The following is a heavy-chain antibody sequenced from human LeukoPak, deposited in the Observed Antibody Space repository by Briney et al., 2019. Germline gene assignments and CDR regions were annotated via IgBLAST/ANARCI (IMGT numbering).Heavy chain of an antibody. V-gene: IGHV3-23*01. D-gene: IGHD3-22*01. J-gene: IGHJ4*02. Sequence: GSLSLSCAASGFTFSSYAMSWVRQAPGKGLEWVSSISGSGGSTYYADSVKGRFTISRDNSKNTLYLQMNSLRDEDTAVYYCAKSSYYDASGYYGEYYFNYWGQGTLVTVSS. CDR1: GFTFSSYA. CDR2: ISGSGGST. CDR3: AKSSYYDASGYYGEYYFNY.